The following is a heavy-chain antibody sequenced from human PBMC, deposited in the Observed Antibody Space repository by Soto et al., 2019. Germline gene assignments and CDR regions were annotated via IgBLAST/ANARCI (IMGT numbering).Heavy chain of an antibody. J-gene: IGHJ6*02. Sequence: QVQLVQSGAEVKKPGSSVKVSCKASGGTFSSYAISWVRQAPGQGLEWMGGIIPIFGTANYAQKFQGRVTITADESTSTAYMELSRLRSEDTAVYYCATRPYDFWTTAYYCGMDVWGQGTTVTVSS. CDR3: ATRPYDFWTTAYYCGMDV. CDR1: GGTFSSYA. D-gene: IGHD3-3*01. CDR2: IIPIFGTA. V-gene: IGHV1-69*12.